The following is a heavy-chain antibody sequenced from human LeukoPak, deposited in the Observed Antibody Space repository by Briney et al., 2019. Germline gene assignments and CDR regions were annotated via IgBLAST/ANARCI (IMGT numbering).Heavy chain of an antibody. V-gene: IGHV3-74*01. J-gene: IGHJ4*02. CDR2: ITSDGRNI. D-gene: IGHD2-21*02. CDR3: VREVLVGVTSLDH. CDR1: GFSFSRFW. Sequence: GGSLRLSCAASGFSFSRFWMHWVRQVPGKGLVWISRITSDGRNIDYADSVKGRFTISRDDAKNTLYLQMNSLRPDDTAVYFCVREVLVGVTSLDHWGQGSLVIVSS.